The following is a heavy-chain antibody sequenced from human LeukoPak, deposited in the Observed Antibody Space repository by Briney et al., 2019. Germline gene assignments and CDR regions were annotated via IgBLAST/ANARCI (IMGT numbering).Heavy chain of an antibody. V-gene: IGHV3-48*02. CDR2: ISSSSSTI. CDR3: AREGRDYYGSGSYYAQVYYFDY. D-gene: IGHD3-10*01. Sequence: PGGSLRLSCVASGFTFRTYSMNWVRQAPGKGLEWVSYISSSSSTIYYADSVKGRFTISRDNAKNSLYLQMNSLRDEDTAVFYCAREGRDYYGSGSYYAQVYYFDYWGQGTLVTVSS. CDR1: GFTFRTYS. J-gene: IGHJ4*02.